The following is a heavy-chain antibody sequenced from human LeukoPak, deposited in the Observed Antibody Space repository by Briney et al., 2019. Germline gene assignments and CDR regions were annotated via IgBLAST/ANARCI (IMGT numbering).Heavy chain of an antibody. CDR2: ISAYNGNT. D-gene: IGHD5-18*01. J-gene: IGHJ4*02. CDR3: AYVDTAMVTRY. V-gene: IGHV1-18*01. Sequence: VASVKVSCTASGYTFTSYGISWVRQAPGQGLEWMGWISAYNGNTNYAQKLQGRVTMTTDTSTSTAYMERRSLRSDDTAVYYCAYVDTAMVTRYWGQGTLVTVSS. CDR1: GYTFTSYG.